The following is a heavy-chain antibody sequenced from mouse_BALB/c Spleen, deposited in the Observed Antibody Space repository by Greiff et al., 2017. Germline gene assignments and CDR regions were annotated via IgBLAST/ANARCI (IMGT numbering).Heavy chain of an antibody. CDR1: GFTFSSYT. D-gene: IGHD2-4*01. CDR3: TRDVYDYDATWFAY. CDR2: ISSGGSYT. Sequence: EVHLVESGGGLVKPGGSLKLSCAASGFTFSSYTMSWVRQTPEKRLEWVATISSGGSYTYYPDSVKGRFTISRDNAKNTLYLQMSSLKSEDTAMYYCTRDVYDYDATWFAYWGQGTLVTVSA. J-gene: IGHJ3*01. V-gene: IGHV5-6-4*01.